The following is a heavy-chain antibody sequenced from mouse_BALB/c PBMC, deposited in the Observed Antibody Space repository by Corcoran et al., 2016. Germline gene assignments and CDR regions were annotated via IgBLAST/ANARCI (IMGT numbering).Heavy chain of an antibody. CDR2: INTYTGEP. V-gene: IGHV9-3-1*01. J-gene: IGHJ4*01. CDR3: ARGPRDYYAMDY. Sequence: QNQLVQSGPELKKPGETVKISCKASGYTFTNYGMNWVKQAPGKGLKWMGWINTYTGEPTYADDFKGRFAFSLETSASTAYLQINNLKNEDTATYFCARGPRDYYAMDYWGQGTSVTVSS. CDR1: GYTFTNYG.